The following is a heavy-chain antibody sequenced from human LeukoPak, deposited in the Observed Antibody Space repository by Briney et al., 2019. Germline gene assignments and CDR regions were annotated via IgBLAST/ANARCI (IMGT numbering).Heavy chain of an antibody. CDR2: ISYDGSNK. J-gene: IGHJ4*02. V-gene: IGHV3-30-3*01. CDR1: GFTFSGYP. Sequence: GGSLRLSCAASGFTFSGYPIHWVRQAPGKGLEWVAVISYDGSNKYYADSVKGRFTISRDNAKNTLFLQMNSLRAEDTAVYYCARVRYCDYWGQGTLVTVSS. D-gene: IGHD1-14*01. CDR3: ARVRYCDY.